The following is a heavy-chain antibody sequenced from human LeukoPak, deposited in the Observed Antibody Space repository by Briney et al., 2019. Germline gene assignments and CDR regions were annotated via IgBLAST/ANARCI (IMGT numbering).Heavy chain of an antibody. D-gene: IGHD3-16*01. CDR2: IYHSGST. Sequence: KPSETLSLTCTVSGYSISSGYYWGWIRQPPGKGLEWIGSIYHSGSTYYNPSLKSRVTISVDTSKNQFSLKLSSVTAADTAVYYCARGGGGRWFDPWGQGTLVTVSS. J-gene: IGHJ5*02. CDR3: ARGGGGRWFDP. CDR1: GYSISSGYY. V-gene: IGHV4-38-2*02.